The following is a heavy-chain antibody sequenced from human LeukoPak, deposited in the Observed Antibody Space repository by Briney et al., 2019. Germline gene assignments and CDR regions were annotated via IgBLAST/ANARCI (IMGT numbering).Heavy chain of an antibody. CDR2: MSSSGETI. D-gene: IGHD3-3*01. CDR1: GFTFSDYY. J-gene: IGHJ3*02. Sequence: AGGSLRLSCAASGFTFSDYYMNWIRQAPGKGLEWISYMSSSGETIYYADSVMGRFTISRDNAKNSLYLQMNSLRAEDTALYHCARSSGNFWSGTGDAFDIWGQGTMVTVSS. V-gene: IGHV3-11*01. CDR3: ARSSGNFWSGTGDAFDI.